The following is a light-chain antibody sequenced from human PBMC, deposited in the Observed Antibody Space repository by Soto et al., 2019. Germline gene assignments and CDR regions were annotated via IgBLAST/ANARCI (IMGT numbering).Light chain of an antibody. J-gene: IGKJ5*01. Sequence: EIVLTQSPATLSLSPGERATLSCRASPSVTNYLAWYQQKPGQAPRLVIYGAFNRATGIPARFSGSGSGTDFTLTISSLEPEDFAVYYCQQSNIWPPVTFGQGTRLEI. V-gene: IGKV3-11*01. CDR1: PSVTNY. CDR2: GAF. CDR3: QQSNIWPPVT.